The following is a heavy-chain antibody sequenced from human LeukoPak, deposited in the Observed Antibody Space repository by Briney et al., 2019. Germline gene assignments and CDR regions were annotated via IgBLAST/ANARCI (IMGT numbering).Heavy chain of an antibody. J-gene: IGHJ2*01. Sequence: GRSLRLSCAASGFTFSSYGMHWVRQAPGKGLEWAALISHNGSSKYYADSVRGRFTISRDNSNTLYLEMNSLRPEDTAVFYCARGRSPDYWYFDLWGRGTPVTVSS. V-gene: IGHV3-30*03. CDR1: GFTFSSYG. CDR2: ISHNGSSK. CDR3: ARGRSPDYWYFDL.